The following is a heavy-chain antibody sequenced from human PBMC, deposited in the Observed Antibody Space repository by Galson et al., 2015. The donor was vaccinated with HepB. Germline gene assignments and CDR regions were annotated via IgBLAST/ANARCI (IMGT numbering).Heavy chain of an antibody. J-gene: IGHJ4*02. CDR3: ARQRSSRVSYFDY. Sequence: SVKVSCKVSGYTLTELSMHWVRQAPGKGLEWMGGFDPEDGETIYAQKFQGRVTMTEDTSTDTAYMELSRLRSDDTAVYYCARQRSSRVSYFDYWGQGTLVTVSS. CDR1: GYTLTELS. D-gene: IGHD6-13*01. V-gene: IGHV1-24*01. CDR2: FDPEDGET.